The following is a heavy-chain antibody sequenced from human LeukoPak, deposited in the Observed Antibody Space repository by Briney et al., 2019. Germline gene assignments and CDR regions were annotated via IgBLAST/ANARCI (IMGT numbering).Heavy chain of an antibody. Sequence: ASVKVSCKASGYTFTSYDINWVRQATGQGLEWMGWMNPNSGNTGYAQKFQGRVTITADESTSTAYMELSSLRSEDTAVYYCARGLEPDYYGSGSYYPFDYWGQGTLVTVSS. V-gene: IGHV1-8*01. J-gene: IGHJ4*02. CDR3: ARGLEPDYYGSGSYYPFDY. CDR1: GYTFTSYD. D-gene: IGHD3-10*01. CDR2: MNPNSGNT.